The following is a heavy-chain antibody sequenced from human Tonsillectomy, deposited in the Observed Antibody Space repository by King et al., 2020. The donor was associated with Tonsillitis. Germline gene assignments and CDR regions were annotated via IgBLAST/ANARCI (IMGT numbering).Heavy chain of an antibody. CDR2: IYWDDDR. D-gene: IGHD5/OR15-5a*01. J-gene: IGHJ4*02. CDR3: AHRDRCLYNFDY. V-gene: IGHV2-5*02. CDR1: GFSLTTDGVG. Sequence: ITLKESGPTVLKPTQNLTVTCTFSGFSLTTDGVGVGWIRQPPGKAPEWLGIIYWDDDRRYSPSLQSRLTITKDTSQNQVVLTLTNVDPVDTATYFGAHRDRCLYNFDYWGQGTLVTVSS.